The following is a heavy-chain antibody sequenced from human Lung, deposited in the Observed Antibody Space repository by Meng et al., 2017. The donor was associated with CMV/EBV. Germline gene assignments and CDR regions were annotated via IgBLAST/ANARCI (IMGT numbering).Heavy chain of an antibody. D-gene: IGHD2-2*01. J-gene: IGHJ4*02. CDR1: GFTFSDYS. Sequence: GGSXRLSCAASGFTFSDYSMNWVRQAPGKGLEWVSSISSGSGYIYYADSVRGRFTISRDNAKNSLYLQMNSLRAEDTAVYFCARGWDIVLVPAAPDRAYWXQGTLVTVSS. CDR2: ISSGSGYI. CDR3: ARGWDIVLVPAAPDRAY. V-gene: IGHV3-21*06.